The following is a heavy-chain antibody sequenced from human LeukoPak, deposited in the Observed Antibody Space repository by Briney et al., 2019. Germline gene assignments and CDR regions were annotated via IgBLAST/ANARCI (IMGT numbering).Heavy chain of an antibody. CDR2: ISSNGIST. D-gene: IGHD1-1*01. Sequence: GGSPRLSCAASGFTFSTYAMHWVRQAPGKGLEYVSSISSNGISTYYANSVKGRFTISRDNSKNTLYLQMGSLRAEDMAVYYCARGTGNWNDALFDYWGQGTLVTVSS. J-gene: IGHJ4*02. CDR3: ARGTGNWNDALFDY. V-gene: IGHV3-64*01. CDR1: GFTFSTYA.